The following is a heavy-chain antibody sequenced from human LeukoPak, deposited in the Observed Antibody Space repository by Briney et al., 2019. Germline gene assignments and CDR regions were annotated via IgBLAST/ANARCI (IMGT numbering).Heavy chain of an antibody. D-gene: IGHD4-17*01. CDR3: ARGTVRYGDYDLLYDEGFDY. V-gene: IGHV4-31*03. Sequence: TASETLSLTCTVSGGSISSGGYYWSWIRQHPGKGLEWIGYIYYSGSTYYNPSLKSRVTISVDTSKNQFSLKLGSVTAADTAVYYCARGTVRYGDYDLLYDEGFDYWGQGTLVTVSS. J-gene: IGHJ4*02. CDR2: IYYSGST. CDR1: GGSISSGGYY.